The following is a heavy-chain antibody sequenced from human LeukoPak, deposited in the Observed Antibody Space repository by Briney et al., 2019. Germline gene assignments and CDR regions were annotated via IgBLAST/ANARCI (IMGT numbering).Heavy chain of an antibody. CDR3: ARGGGLDV. V-gene: IGHV3-7*03. D-gene: IGHD3-16*01. J-gene: IGHJ6*02. Sequence: GGSLRLSCAASGFTFSSYWMNWARQAPGKGLEWVASTNHDGNVNYYVDSVKGRFTISRDNAKNSLYLQMSNLRAEDTAVYFCARGGGLDVWGQGATVTVSS. CDR1: GFTFSSYW. CDR2: TNHDGNVN.